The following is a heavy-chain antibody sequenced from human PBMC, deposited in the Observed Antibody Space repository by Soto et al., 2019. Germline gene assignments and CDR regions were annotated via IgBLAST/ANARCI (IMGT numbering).Heavy chain of an antibody. Sequence: EVQLLESGGGLVQPGGSLRLSCAASGFTFSSYAMSWVRQAQGKGLEWVSIIGVGGGDRYYPESVKGRFTISRDNSRDTLYLEMNSLRDEDTAVYYCARVRFGELVWGQGTLVTVSS. CDR1: GFTFSSYA. D-gene: IGHD3-10*01. J-gene: IGHJ4*02. V-gene: IGHV3-23*01. CDR3: ARVRFGELV. CDR2: IGVGGGDR.